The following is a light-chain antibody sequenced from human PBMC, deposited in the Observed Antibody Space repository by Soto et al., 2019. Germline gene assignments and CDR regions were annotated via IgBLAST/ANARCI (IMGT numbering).Light chain of an antibody. J-gene: IGLJ1*01. CDR2: EVN. Sequence: QSALTQPPSASGSPGQSVTISCTGTSSDVGGYNYVSSFQQHPGKAPKLIIHEVNQRPSGVPDRFSGSKSGNTAALTVSGLQAEDEGTYYCSSYGGYNNVVFGTGTKVTVL. CDR3: SSYGGYNNVV. V-gene: IGLV2-8*01. CDR1: SSDVGGYNY.